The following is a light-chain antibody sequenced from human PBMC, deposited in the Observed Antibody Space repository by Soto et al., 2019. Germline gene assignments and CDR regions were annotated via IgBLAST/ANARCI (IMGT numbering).Light chain of an antibody. V-gene: IGLV2-8*01. CDR1: SSDVGGYNY. CDR2: DVT. J-gene: IGLJ1*01. Sequence: QSALTQPPSASGSPGQSATISCTGTSSDVGGYNYVSWYQQHPGKAPKLMIYDVTKRPSGVPDRFSGSKSGNTASLTVSRLQAEDEDDYYCSSYAGTHVVFGTGTKVTVL. CDR3: SSYAGTHVV.